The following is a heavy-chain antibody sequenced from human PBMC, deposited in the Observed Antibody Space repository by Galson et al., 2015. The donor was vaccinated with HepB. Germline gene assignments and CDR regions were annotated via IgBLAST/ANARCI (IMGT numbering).Heavy chain of an antibody. CDR2: IYTSGST. CDR1: GGSLTGYY. CDR3: ARDRGPYCTSTPCYFDLATKNWFDP. D-gene: IGHD2-8*01. Sequence: SETLSLTCTVSGGSLTGYYWTWIRQPAGKGLEWIGRIYTSGSTNYHSSLKSRVTMSVDTSKSQFSLKLTSVTAADTAIYYCARDRGPYCTSTPCYFDLATKNWFDPWGQGILVTVSS. J-gene: IGHJ5*02. V-gene: IGHV4-4*07.